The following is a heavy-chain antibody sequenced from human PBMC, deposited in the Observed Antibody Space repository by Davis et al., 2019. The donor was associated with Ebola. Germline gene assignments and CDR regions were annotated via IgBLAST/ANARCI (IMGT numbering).Heavy chain of an antibody. CDR3: ARDHGAGNLDV. CDR2: IYYSGNT. Sequence: SETLSLTCTVSGDSISSYYWSWIRQPPGKELEWMGCIYYSGNTHYNPSLKSRATISVDTSENHFSLRLRSVTTADTAVYYCARDHGAGNLDVWGQGTPVTVSS. V-gene: IGHV4-59*12. D-gene: IGHD3-16*01. CDR1: GDSISSYY. J-gene: IGHJ6*02.